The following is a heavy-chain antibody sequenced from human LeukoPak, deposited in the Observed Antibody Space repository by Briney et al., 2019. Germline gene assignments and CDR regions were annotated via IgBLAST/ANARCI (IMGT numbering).Heavy chain of an antibody. CDR1: GDSISDFY. CDR2: IYASGST. J-gene: IGHJ3*02. CDR3: LRYFDWLLDDAFDI. D-gene: IGHD3-9*01. V-gene: IGHV4-4*07. Sequence: SETLSLICTVSGDSISDFYWSWIRQPAGKGLEWIGRIYASGSTNYNPSLKSRVTMSVDTSKNQFSLKLSSVTAADTAVYYSLRYFDWLLDDAFDIWGQGTMVTVSS.